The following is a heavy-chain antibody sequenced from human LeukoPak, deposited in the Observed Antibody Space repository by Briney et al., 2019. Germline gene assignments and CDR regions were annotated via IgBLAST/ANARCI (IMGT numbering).Heavy chain of an antibody. V-gene: IGHV3-30*02. J-gene: IGHJ5*02. CDR1: RFTFSNHG. CDR3: SKDLTSASGGGFDA. CDR2: IQFDGSKK. D-gene: IGHD1-14*01. Sequence: GGSLRLSCAASRFTFSNHGMHWVRQAPGKGLEWVAFIQFDGSKKDYADSVKGRFTITRDNSKNTLYLQMNSLKTEDTAVYYCSKDLTSASGGGFDAWGQGTLVTVSS.